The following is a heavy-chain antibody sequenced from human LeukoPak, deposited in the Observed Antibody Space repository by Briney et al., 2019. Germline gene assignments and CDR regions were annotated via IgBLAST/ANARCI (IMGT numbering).Heavy chain of an antibody. CDR3: ARGYCSGGRFCSGFDY. CDR2: IYSGGAT. J-gene: IGHJ4*02. CDR1: GITVSTNY. V-gene: IGHV3-66*01. D-gene: IGHD2-15*01. Sequence: HPGGSLRLSCAASGITVSTNYMSWVRQAPGKGLEWVSIIYSGGATFYADSVKGRFTISRENSKNTLWLQMNSLRAEDTAVYYCARGYCSGGRFCSGFDYWGQGTLVTVSS.